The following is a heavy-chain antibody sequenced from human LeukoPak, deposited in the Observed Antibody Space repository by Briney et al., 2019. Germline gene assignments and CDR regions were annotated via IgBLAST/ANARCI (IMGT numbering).Heavy chain of an antibody. CDR1: GFTFSAHW. J-gene: IGHJ5*01. V-gene: IGHV3-74*01. CDR3: ARVLTYFDL. CDR2: ITHEGGDA. Sequence: PGGSLRLSCAGSGFTFSAHWMHWVRQGPGKGLVWVARITHEGGDASYADSVKGRFTISRDNANKVLYLEMNSLTADDTGVYYCARVLTYFDLWGQGTLVTVSS.